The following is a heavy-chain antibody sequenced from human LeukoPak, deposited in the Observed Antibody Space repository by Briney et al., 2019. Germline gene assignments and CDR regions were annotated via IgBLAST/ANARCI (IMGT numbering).Heavy chain of an antibody. D-gene: IGHD1-26*01. Sequence: PSETLSLTCTVSGGSISSYYWSWIRQTPGKGLEWIGYIYYSGSTNYNPPLKSRVTISVDTSKNQFSLKLSSVTAADTAVYFCARHGASGSYLYYFDYWGQGTLVTVSS. CDR1: GGSISSYY. CDR2: IYYSGST. V-gene: IGHV4-59*08. CDR3: ARHGASGSYLYYFDY. J-gene: IGHJ4*02.